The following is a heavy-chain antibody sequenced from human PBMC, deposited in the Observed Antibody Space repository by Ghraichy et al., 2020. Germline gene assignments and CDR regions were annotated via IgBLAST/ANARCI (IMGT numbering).Heavy chain of an antibody. CDR1: GFTFSSYS. Sequence: GGSPRLSCAASGFTFSSYSMHWVRQAPGKGLEWVSSLSSKGHFLYYADSVNGRFTISRDNAKNSLYLQLNSLTAEDSAVYYCARERLYFYDGSGHYYFDCWGQGTLVTVSS. J-gene: IGHJ4*02. CDR3: ARERLYFYDGSGHYYFDC. CDR2: LSSKGHFL. D-gene: IGHD3-22*01. V-gene: IGHV3-21*01.